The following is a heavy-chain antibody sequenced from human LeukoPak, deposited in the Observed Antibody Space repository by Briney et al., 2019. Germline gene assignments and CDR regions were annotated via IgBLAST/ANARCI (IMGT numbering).Heavy chain of an antibody. D-gene: IGHD3-3*01. V-gene: IGHV3-30*03. CDR3: ARDRDLGVVTPWCDY. Sequence: GRSLRLSCAASGFTFSSYGMQWVRQAPGKGLEWVAISKDGSTKYYGDSVRGRFTISRDNSKNTVYLQMNSLRADDTAVYYCARDRDLGVVTPWCDYWGQGILVTVSS. CDR1: GFTFSSYG. CDR2: SKDGSTK. J-gene: IGHJ4*02.